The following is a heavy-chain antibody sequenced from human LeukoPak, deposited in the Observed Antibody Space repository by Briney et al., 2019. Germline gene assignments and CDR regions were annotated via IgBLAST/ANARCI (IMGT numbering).Heavy chain of an antibody. CDR1: GFTFSTYS. D-gene: IGHD1-26*01. CDR3: ARDRVGAY. V-gene: IGHV3-48*01. Sequence: GGSPRLSCAASGFTFSTYSMNWVRQAPGKGLEWLSYITSSSSTIYYADSVQGRFTISRDNAKSSLYLQMNSLRVEDTAVYYCARDRVGAYWGQGTLVTVSS. CDR2: ITSSSSTI. J-gene: IGHJ4*02.